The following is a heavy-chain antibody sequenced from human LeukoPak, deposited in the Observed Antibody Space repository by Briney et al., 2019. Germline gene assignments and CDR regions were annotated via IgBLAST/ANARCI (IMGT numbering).Heavy chain of an antibody. J-gene: IGHJ3*02. CDR1: GGTFSSYA. V-gene: IGHV1-69*04. D-gene: IGHD3-16*01. CDR2: IIPILGIA. CDR3: ARATGTWGHDGFDI. Sequence: GSSVKVSCKASGGTFSSYAISWVRQAPGQGLEWMGRIIPILGIANYAQKFQGRVTMTTDTSTTTAYMELRSLRSDDTAVYYCARATGTWGHDGFDIWGQGTMVTVSS.